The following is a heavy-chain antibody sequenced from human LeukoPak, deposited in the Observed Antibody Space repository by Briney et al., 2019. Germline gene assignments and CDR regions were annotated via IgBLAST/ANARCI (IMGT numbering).Heavy chain of an antibody. CDR3: ARQLGYCSSTSCHLYYFDY. J-gene: IGHJ4*02. Sequence: SETLSLTCTVSGGSISSSSYYWGWIRQPPGKGLEWIGSIYYSGSTYYNPSLKSRVTISVDTSKNKFSLKLSSVTAADTAVYYCARQLGYCSSTSCHLYYFDYWGQGTLVTVSS. CDR1: GGSISSSSYY. V-gene: IGHV4-39*01. D-gene: IGHD2-2*01. CDR2: IYYSGST.